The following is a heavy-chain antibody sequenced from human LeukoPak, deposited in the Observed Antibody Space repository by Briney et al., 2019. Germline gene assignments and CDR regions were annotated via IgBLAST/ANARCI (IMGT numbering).Heavy chain of an antibody. CDR1: GFTFSSDW. CDR2: IKPDGDEK. CDR3: ARPPNPHPYDIGANWFDP. Sequence: GGSLRLSCAASGFTFSSDWMTWVRQAPGKGLEWVANIKPDGDEKNYVDSVRGGFTISRDNAKNSLYLKMNSLRAEDTAVYYCARPPNPHPYDIGANWFDPWGQGTLVTVSS. V-gene: IGHV3-7*01. J-gene: IGHJ5*02. D-gene: IGHD3-9*01.